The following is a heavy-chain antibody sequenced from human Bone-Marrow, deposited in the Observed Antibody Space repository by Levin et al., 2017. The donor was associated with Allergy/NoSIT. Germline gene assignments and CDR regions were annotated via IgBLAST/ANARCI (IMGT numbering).Heavy chain of an antibody. CDR1: GFTFSSYG. CDR2: ISYDGSNK. V-gene: IGHV3-30*18. Sequence: GESLKISCAASGFTFSSYGMHWVRQAPGKGLEWVAVISYDGSNKYYADSVKGRFTISRDNSKNTLYLQMNSLRAEDTAVYYCAKEVRYFDWSLYYYYYYMDVWGKGTTVTVSS. J-gene: IGHJ6*03. CDR3: AKEVRYFDWSLYYYYYYMDV. D-gene: IGHD3-9*01.